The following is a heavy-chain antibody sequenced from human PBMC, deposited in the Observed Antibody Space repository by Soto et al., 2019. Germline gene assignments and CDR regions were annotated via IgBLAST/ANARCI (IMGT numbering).Heavy chain of an antibody. Sequence: SETLSLTCTVSGGSIYTYSWTWLRQPAGKGLEWIGHIYSSGSANYNPSIKSRVSMSVDTSKNQFSLKLNSVTAAEKAVYYCATIVGANDYWGQGEMVTVS. J-gene: IGHJ4*02. CDR1: GGSIYTYS. CDR2: IYSSGSA. D-gene: IGHD1-26*01. V-gene: IGHV4-4*07. CDR3: ATIVGANDY.